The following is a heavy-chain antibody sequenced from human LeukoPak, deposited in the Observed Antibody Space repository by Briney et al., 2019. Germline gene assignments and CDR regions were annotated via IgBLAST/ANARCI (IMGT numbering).Heavy chain of an antibody. CDR1: GYTLTGYY. D-gene: IGHD5-12*01. J-gene: IGHJ4*02. Sequence: RASVKVSCKASGYTLTGYYMHWVRLAPGQGLEWMGWINPSSGDTNYAQKFQGRVTMTRDTSISTAYMELSRLRSDDTAVYYRAKNPYEYYFDYWGQGTLVTVSS. CDR2: INPSSGDT. CDR3: AKNPYEYYFDY. V-gene: IGHV1-2*02.